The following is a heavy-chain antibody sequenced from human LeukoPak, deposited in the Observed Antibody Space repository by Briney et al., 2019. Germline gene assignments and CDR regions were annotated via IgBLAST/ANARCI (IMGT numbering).Heavy chain of an antibody. Sequence: GASVTVSFKASVYTFTSYYMHWVRQAPGQGLEWMGVINPSGGNTSYAQKFQGRVTLTRDTLTTTIYMDLSSLRSEDAAVYYLDRDHPIDAEGFDPWGEGTLVTVSS. CDR3: DRDHPIDAEGFDP. J-gene: IGHJ5*02. V-gene: IGHV1-46*03. CDR2: INPSGGNT. CDR1: VYTFTSYY.